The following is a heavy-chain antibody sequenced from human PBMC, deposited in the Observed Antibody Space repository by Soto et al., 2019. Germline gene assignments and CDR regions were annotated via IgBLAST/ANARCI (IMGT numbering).Heavy chain of an antibody. CDR3: AAEDFPYYYYYGMDV. CDR1: GFTFTNSA. J-gene: IGHJ6*02. V-gene: IGHV1-58*01. CDR2: IVVGSGST. D-gene: IGHD3-3*01. Sequence: GASVKVSCKASGFTFTNSAVQGLRQARGQHLEWMGWIVVGSGSTNYAQKFQQRVTITRDMSTSTAYMELSSLRSEDTAVYYCAAEDFPYYYYYGMDVWGQGTTVTVSS.